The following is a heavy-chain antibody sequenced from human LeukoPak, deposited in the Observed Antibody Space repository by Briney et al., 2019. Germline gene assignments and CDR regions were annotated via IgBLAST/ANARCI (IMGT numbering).Heavy chain of an antibody. CDR1: GFTFSSYW. Sequence: PGGSLRLSCAASGFTFSSYWMSWVRQAPGKGLEWVANIKQDGSEKYYVDSVKGRFTISRDNAKNSLYLQMNSLRAEDTAVYYCARDRFSGYLLYYFDYWGQGTLVTVSS. CDR3: ARDRFSGYLLYYFDY. D-gene: IGHD3-22*01. CDR2: IKQDGSEK. V-gene: IGHV3-7*01. J-gene: IGHJ4*02.